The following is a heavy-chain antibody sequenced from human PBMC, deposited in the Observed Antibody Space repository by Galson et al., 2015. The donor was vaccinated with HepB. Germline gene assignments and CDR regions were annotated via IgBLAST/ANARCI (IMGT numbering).Heavy chain of an antibody. Sequence: SLRLSCAASGFTFSSYWMSWVRQAPGKGLEWVAVISYDGSNKYYADSVKGRFTISRDNSKNALYLQMNSLRAEDAAVYYCARGDDHGDAPGFDYWGQGTLVTVSS. CDR1: GFTFSSYW. CDR2: ISYDGSNK. D-gene: IGHD4-17*01. V-gene: IGHV3-30*03. CDR3: ARGDDHGDAPGFDY. J-gene: IGHJ4*02.